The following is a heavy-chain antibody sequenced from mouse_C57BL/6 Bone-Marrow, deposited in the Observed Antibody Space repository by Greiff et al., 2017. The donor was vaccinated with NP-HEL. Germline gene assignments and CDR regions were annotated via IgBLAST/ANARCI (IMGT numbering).Heavy chain of an antibody. Sequence: EVQLQQSGPELVKPGASVKISCKASGYTFTDYYMNWVKQSHGKSLEWIGDINPNNGGTSYNQKFKGKATLTVDKSSSTAYMELRSLTSEDSAVYYGAREPYDYKFAYWGQGTLVTVSA. D-gene: IGHD2-4*01. J-gene: IGHJ3*01. CDR1: GYTFTDYY. V-gene: IGHV1-26*01. CDR3: AREPYDYKFAY. CDR2: INPNNGGT.